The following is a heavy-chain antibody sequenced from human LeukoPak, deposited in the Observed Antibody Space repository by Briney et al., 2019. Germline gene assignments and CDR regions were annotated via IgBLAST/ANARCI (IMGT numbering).Heavy chain of an antibody. D-gene: IGHD3-10*01. J-gene: IGHJ5*02. Sequence: SETLSLTCAVSGYSISSGYYWGWIRQPPGKGLEWIGSIYHSGSTYYNPSLKSRVTISVDTSKNQFSLKLSSVTAADTAVYYWAFGDYYGSGRNGNWFDPWGQGTLVTVSS. CDR2: IYHSGST. V-gene: IGHV4-38-2*01. CDR3: AFGDYYGSGRNGNWFDP. CDR1: GYSISSGYY.